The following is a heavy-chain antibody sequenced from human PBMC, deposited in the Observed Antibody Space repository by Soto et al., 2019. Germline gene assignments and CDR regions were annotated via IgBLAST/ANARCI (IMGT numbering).Heavy chain of an antibody. V-gene: IGHV3-30*02. CDR1: GFTFSSYG. D-gene: IGHD2-15*01. CDR2: IWFDGSNK. J-gene: IGHJ4*02. Sequence: AGGSLRLSCVASGFTFSSYGMHWVRQAPGKGLEWVAVIWFDGSNKYYADSVKGRFTISRDNSKNTLYLQMNSLRAEDTAVYYCAKDSWRLRGQRTLVTVSS. CDR3: AKDSWRL.